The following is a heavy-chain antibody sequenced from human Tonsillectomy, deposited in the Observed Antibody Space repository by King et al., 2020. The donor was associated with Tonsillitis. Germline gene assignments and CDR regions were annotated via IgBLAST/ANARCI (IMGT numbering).Heavy chain of an antibody. J-gene: IGHJ4*02. CDR2: ISYDESNK. D-gene: IGHD2-15*01. Sequence: QVQLVESGGGVVQPGRSLRLSCAASGFTFSTYTIHWVRQAPGKGLEWVAVISYDESNKYYADSVKGRFTISRDNSKNTLYLQMNSLRAEDTAVYYCARDYNGLLGPQDYWGQGTLVTVSS. CDR1: GFTFSTYT. CDR3: ARDYNGLLGPQDY. V-gene: IGHV3-30*04.